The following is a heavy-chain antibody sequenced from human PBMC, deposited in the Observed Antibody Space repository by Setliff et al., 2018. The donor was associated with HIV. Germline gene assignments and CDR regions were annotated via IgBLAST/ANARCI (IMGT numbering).Heavy chain of an antibody. Sequence: SVKVSCKASGGSLSTHTIGWVRQAPGQGLEWMGGIIPMLGETIYGAKFQGRVTMTADTSAATAYMVLSSLRSEDTALYYCGTVRIAVPDDFDFWGQGTLVTVSS. D-gene: IGHD6-19*01. J-gene: IGHJ4*02. CDR2: IIPMLGET. V-gene: IGHV1-69*10. CDR3: GTVRIAVPDDFDF. CDR1: GGSLSTHT.